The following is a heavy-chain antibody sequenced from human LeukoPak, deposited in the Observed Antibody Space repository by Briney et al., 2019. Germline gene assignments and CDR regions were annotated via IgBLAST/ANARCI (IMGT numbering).Heavy chain of an antibody. CDR3: ARGERSSSWYPLSWFDP. CDR1: GGSISSGGYS. J-gene: IGHJ5*02. CDR2: IYHSGST. V-gene: IGHV4-30-2*01. D-gene: IGHD6-13*01. Sequence: PSQTLSLTCAVSGGSISSGGYSWSWIRQPPGTGLEWIGYIYHSGSTYYNPSLKSRVTISVDRSKNQFSLKLSSVTAADTAVYYCARGERSSSWYPLSWFDPWGQGTLVTVSS.